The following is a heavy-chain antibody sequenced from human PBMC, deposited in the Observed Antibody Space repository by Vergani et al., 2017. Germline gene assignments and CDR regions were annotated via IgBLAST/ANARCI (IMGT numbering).Heavy chain of an antibody. D-gene: IGHD6-13*01. V-gene: IGHV3-13*01. J-gene: IGHJ2*01. CDR1: GFTFSSYD. Sequence: EVQLVESGGGLVQPGGSLRLSCEASGFTFSSYDMHWVRQATGKCLEWVSAIGTAGATYYPGSVKGRFTISRENAKNSLYLQMNSLRAGDTAVYYCARIAAAGTGLNWYFDLWGRGTLVTVSS. CDR2: IGTAGAT. CDR3: ARIAAAGTGLNWYFDL.